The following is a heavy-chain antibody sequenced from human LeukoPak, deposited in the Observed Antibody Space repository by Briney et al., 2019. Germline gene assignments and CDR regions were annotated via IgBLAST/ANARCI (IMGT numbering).Heavy chain of an antibody. D-gene: IGHD4-17*01. J-gene: IGHJ4*02. Sequence: PGGSLRLSCAASGFTFSSYWMSWVRQAPGKGLEWVANIKQDGGEKYYLDPVKGRFTVSRDNAKNSLYLQMNSLRAEDTAVYYCARLGARQILEYWGQGTLVTVSS. CDR3: ARLGARQILEY. CDR2: IKQDGGEK. CDR1: GFTFSSYW. V-gene: IGHV3-7*01.